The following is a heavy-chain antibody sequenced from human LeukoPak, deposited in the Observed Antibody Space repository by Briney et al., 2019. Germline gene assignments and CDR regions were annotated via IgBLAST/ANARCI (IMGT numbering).Heavy chain of an antibody. D-gene: IGHD1-1*01. CDR3: ARAWYNWNDGFGY. Sequence: SETLSLTCTVSGGSISSGSYYWSWIRQPAGKGLEWIGRIYTSGSTHYNPSLKSRVTISVDTSKNQFSLKLSSVTAADTAVYYCARAWYNWNDGFGYWGQGTLVTVSS. J-gene: IGHJ4*02. V-gene: IGHV4-61*02. CDR1: GGSISSGSYY. CDR2: IYTSGST.